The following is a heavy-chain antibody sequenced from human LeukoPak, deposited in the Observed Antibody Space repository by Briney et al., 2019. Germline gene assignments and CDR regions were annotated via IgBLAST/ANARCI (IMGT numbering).Heavy chain of an antibody. D-gene: IGHD2-8*02. CDR1: GFTFSTYS. CDR3: ARDWVTGGYGFDY. CDR2: ISTSSSYI. J-gene: IGHJ4*02. V-gene: IGHV3-21*01. Sequence: GGSLRLSCAVSGFTFSTYSMNWVRQAPGKGLEWVSSISTSSSYIYYADSVKGRFTISRDNAKNSLYLQMNSLRAEDTAVYYCARDWVTGGYGFDYWGQGTLATVSS.